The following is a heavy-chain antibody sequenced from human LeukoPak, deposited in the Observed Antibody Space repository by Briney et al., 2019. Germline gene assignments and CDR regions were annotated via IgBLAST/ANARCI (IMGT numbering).Heavy chain of an antibody. CDR2: ISGSGNTI. V-gene: IGHV3-11*01. J-gene: IGHJ6*03. CDR1: GFTFSDYY. CDR3: ARDQVGDSSGFDYYYYYYMDV. D-gene: IGHD3-22*01. Sequence: GGSLRLSCAASGFTFSDYYMSWIRQAPGKGLEWISYISGSGNTIYYADSVKGRFTISRDNAKNSLYLQMNNLRAEDTALYYCARDQVGDSSGFDYYYYYYMDVWGKGTTVTVSS.